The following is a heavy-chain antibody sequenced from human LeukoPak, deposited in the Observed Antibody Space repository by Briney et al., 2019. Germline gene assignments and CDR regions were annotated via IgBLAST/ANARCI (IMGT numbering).Heavy chain of an antibody. J-gene: IGHJ3*02. CDR1: GYSISSGYY. V-gene: IGHV4-38-2*01. CDR2: IYHSGST. CDR3: ARGAYCSSTSCYKGAFDI. Sequence: SETLSLTCAVSGYSISSGYYWGWIRQPPGKGLEWIGSIYHSGSTYYNPSLKSRVTISVDTSKNQFSLKLSSVTAADTAVYYCARGAYCSSTSCYKGAFDIWGPGTMVTVSS. D-gene: IGHD2-2*02.